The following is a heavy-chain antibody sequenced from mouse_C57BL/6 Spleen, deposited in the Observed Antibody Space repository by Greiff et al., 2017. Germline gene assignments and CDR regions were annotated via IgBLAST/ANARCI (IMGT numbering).Heavy chain of an antibody. CDR3: ARKTGDFDY. D-gene: IGHD4-1*01. Sequence: QVQLQQSGAELVKPGASVQISCKASGYAFSSCWMNWVKRRPGKGLEGSGQLSPGDGDNNYNGKFKGKATLTADKSSSTAYMQLSSLTSEDSAVYFCARKTGDFDYWGQGTTLTVSS. J-gene: IGHJ2*01. V-gene: IGHV1-80*01. CDR2: LSPGDGDN. CDR1: GYAFSSCW.